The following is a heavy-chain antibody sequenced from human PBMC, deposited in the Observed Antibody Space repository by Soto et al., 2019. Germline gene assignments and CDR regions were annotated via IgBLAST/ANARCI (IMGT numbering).Heavy chain of an antibody. Sequence: QVQLVESGGGVVQPGRSLRLSCAASGFTFSSYGMHWVRQAPGKGREWVAVISYDGSNKYYADSVKGRFTISRDNSKNTLYLQMNSLRAEDTAVYYCANDRGNASPSVLDHYYYYYGMDVWGQGTTVTVSS. J-gene: IGHJ6*02. D-gene: IGHD3-3*01. V-gene: IGHV3-30*18. CDR3: ANDRGNASPSVLDHYYYYYGMDV. CDR2: ISYDGSNK. CDR1: GFTFSSYG.